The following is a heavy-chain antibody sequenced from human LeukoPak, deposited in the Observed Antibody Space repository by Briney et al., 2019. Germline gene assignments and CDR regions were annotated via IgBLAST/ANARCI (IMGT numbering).Heavy chain of an antibody. V-gene: IGHV4-31*03. Sequence: SETLSLTCTVSGGSISSGGYYWSWIRQHPGTGLEWIGYIYYSGSTYYNPSLKSRVTISVDTSKNQFSLKLSSVTAADTAVYYCARVGGAKLVSYYFDYWGQGTLVTVSS. CDR1: GGSISSGGYY. CDR3: ARVGGAKLVSYYFDY. CDR2: IYYSGST. D-gene: IGHD3-10*01. J-gene: IGHJ4*02.